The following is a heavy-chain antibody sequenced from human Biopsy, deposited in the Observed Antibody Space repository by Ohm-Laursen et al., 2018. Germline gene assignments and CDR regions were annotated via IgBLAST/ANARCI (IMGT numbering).Heavy chain of an antibody. CDR2: ISRSSSTI. V-gene: IGHV3-48*01. D-gene: IGHD5-24*01. CDR1: GFTFSNYR. J-gene: IGHJ4*02. CDR3: ARGPPGVATIG. Sequence: SLRLSCSASGFTFSNYRMNWVRQAPGKGLEWVSYISRSSSTIRYTDSVKGRFTISRDTSKNTLYLQMNSLRVEDTAVYYCARGPPGVATIGRGQGTLVTVSS.